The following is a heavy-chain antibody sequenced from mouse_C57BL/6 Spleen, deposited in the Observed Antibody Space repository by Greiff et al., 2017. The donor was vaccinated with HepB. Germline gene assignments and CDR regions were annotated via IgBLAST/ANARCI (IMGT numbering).Heavy chain of an antibody. CDR2: IHPNSGST. Sequence: QVQLQQSGAELVKPGASVKLSCKASGYTFTSYWMHWVKQRPGQGLEWIGMIHPNSGSTNYNEKFKSKATLTVDKSSSTAYMQLSSLTSEDSAVYYWAREGDYDAWFAYWGQGTLVTVSA. CDR3: AREGDYDAWFAY. J-gene: IGHJ3*01. CDR1: GYTFTSYW. V-gene: IGHV1-64*01. D-gene: IGHD2-4*01.